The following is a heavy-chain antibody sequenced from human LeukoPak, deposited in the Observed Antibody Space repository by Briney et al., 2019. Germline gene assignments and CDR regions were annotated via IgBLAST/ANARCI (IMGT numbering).Heavy chain of an antibody. CDR3: ARDKGRYQFDY. CDR2: INPSGGST. Sequence: ASVKVSCKESGYTFTSDYMHWVRQAPGQGLEWMGIINPSGGSTSYAQKFQGRVTMTRDTSTSTVYMELSSLRSEDTAVYYCARDKGRYQFDYWGQGTLVTVSS. CDR1: GYTFTSDY. J-gene: IGHJ4*02. D-gene: IGHD2-2*01. V-gene: IGHV1-46*01.